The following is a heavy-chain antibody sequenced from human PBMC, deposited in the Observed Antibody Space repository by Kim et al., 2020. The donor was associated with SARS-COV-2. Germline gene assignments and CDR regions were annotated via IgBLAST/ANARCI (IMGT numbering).Heavy chain of an antibody. V-gene: IGHV4-39*01. Sequence: SRVTISVDTSKNQFSLKLSSVTAADTAVYYCARRFVLLSSGYYPSVWFDPWGQGTLVTVSS. CDR3: ARRFVLLSSGYYPSVWFDP. J-gene: IGHJ5*02. D-gene: IGHD3-22*01.